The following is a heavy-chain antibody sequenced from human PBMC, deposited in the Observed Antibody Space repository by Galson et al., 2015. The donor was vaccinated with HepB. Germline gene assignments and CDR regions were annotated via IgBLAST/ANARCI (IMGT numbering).Heavy chain of an antibody. J-gene: IGHJ4*02. CDR1: GFTFSSYA. D-gene: IGHD6-6*01. CDR2: MRGSGGST. V-gene: IGHV3-23*01. CDR3: AKDFRPSLPGPYDY. Sequence: SLRLSCAASGFTFSSYAMSWVRQAPGKGLEWVSVMRGSGGSTYYADSVKGRFTISRDNSKNTLYLQMNSLRAEDTAVYYCAKDFRPSLPGPYDYWGQGTLVTVSS.